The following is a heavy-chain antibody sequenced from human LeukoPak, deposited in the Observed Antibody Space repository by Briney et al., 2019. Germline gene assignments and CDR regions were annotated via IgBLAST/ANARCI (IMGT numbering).Heavy chain of an antibody. CDR2: IIPLFGTA. CDR1: GGTFSNYA. V-gene: IGHV1-69*05. J-gene: IGHJ2*01. CDR3: ASYDSSGYYRHDGYFDL. D-gene: IGHD3-22*01. Sequence: GASVKVSCKASGGTFSNYAISWVRQAPGQGLEWMGRIIPLFGTANYAQKFQGRVTITTDESKTTAYMELSSLRSEDTAVYYCASYDSSGYYRHDGYFDLWGRGTLVTVSS.